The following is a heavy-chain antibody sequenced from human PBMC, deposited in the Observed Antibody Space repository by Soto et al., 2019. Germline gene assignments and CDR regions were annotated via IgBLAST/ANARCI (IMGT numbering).Heavy chain of an antibody. D-gene: IGHD1-26*01. CDR1: GGSISSHY. V-gene: IGHV4-59*11. CDR3: ARDGREAYGMDV. J-gene: IGHJ6*02. CDR2: IYYRGST. Sequence: SETLSLSCTVSGGSISSHYWSWVRQAPGKGLEWIGHIYYRGSTSYNPSLRSRSTISVDTSNNQFSLKLNSVTTADTAVYYCARDGREAYGMDVWGQGTTVTVYS.